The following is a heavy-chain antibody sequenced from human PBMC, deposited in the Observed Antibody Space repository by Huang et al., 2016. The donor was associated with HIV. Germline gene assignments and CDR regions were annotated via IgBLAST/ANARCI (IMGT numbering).Heavy chain of an antibody. CDR3: ASQHIGAAATWF. J-gene: IGHJ4*02. CDR2: VYQSGNT. V-gene: IGHV4-39*01. D-gene: IGHD6-13*01. CDR1: GDFISSTNYY. Sequence: QLQLQESGPGQVKPSETLSLTCTVSGDFISSTNYYWVWIRQSPGKGLEWVGSVYQSGNTNYNPSLKGRVTLSVDTARNQVSLRLNSVTAADTAVYYCASQHIGAAATWFWGRGTQVAVSS.